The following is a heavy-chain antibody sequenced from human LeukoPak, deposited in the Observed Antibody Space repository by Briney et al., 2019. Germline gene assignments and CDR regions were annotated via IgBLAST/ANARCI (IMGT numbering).Heavy chain of an antibody. V-gene: IGHV1-46*01. J-gene: IGHJ5*02. D-gene: IGHD2-8*01. CDR2: INPSGGGT. Sequence: ASVKVSCKASGYTFTSYYIHWVRQAPGQGLEWMGVINPSGGGTSYAQKFQGRVTMTRDASTSTVYMDLRGLRSEDTAVYFCARDMLAVPSNWFDPWGQGTLVTVSS. CDR1: GYTFTSYY. CDR3: ARDMLAVPSNWFDP.